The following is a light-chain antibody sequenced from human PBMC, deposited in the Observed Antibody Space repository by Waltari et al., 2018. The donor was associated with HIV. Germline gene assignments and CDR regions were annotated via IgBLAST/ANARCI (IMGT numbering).Light chain of an antibody. CDR2: ATI. CDR3: QSYDSSLSSYV. Sequence: IYATINRHSGVPDRFSGSKSGTSASLAITGLQAEDEADYYCQSYDSSLSSYVFASGTRVTVL. V-gene: IGLV1-40*01. J-gene: IGLJ1*01.